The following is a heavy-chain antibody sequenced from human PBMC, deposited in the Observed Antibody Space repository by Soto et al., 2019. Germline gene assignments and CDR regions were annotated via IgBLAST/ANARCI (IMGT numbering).Heavy chain of an antibody. Sequence: QVQLVQSGAEVKKPGSSVKVSCKASGVTFSRYAVSWVRQAPGQGLEWVGTIIPVFGTTNYTHTFQGRVTITGDASTRTAYMEVSRLRSEDTAVYYCARSPIGVVVATSFYYSYYVDVWGRGARVSVSS. CDR1: GVTFSRYA. V-gene: IGHV1-69*18. CDR3: ARSPIGVVVATSFYYSYYVDV. D-gene: IGHD2-2*01. CDR2: IIPVFGTT. J-gene: IGHJ6*01.